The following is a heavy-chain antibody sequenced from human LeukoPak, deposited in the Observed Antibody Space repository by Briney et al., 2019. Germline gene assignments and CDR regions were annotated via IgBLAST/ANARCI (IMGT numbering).Heavy chain of an antibody. CDR3: ARDLLITMVRGVMAP. V-gene: IGHV3-21*01. J-gene: IGHJ5*02. CDR1: GFTFSTYT. Sequence: PGGSLRLSCAASGFTFSTYTMNWVRQAPGKGLEWVSSISSSSSYIYYADSVKGRFTISRDNAKNSLYPQMNSLRAEDTAVYYCARDLLITMVRGVMAPWGQGTLVTVSS. CDR2: ISSSSSYI. D-gene: IGHD3-10*01.